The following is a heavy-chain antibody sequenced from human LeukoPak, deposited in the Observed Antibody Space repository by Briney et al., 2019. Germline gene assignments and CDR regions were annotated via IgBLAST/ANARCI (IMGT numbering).Heavy chain of an antibody. CDR1: SISSSIYY. D-gene: IGHD1-26*01. CDR3: ASQPSGGAVRWVFDH. CDR2: IYYSGST. V-gene: IGHV4-39*01. Sequence: PSETLSLTCTGSISSSIYYWGWIRQPPGKGLEWIGSIYYSGSTYYNPSLKSRVTISVDTSKNQFSLKLSSVTAADTAVYYCASQPSGGAVRWVFDHWGQGTLVTVSS. J-gene: IGHJ4*02.